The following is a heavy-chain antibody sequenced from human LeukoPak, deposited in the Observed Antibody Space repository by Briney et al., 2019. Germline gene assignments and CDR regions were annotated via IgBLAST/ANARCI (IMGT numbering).Heavy chain of an antibody. CDR3: ARNLIPEQLVLNF. CDR1: GGSISNYY. V-gene: IGHV4-59*01. J-gene: IGHJ4*02. D-gene: IGHD6-13*01. Sequence: PSETLSLTCTVSGGSISNYYWNWIRQPPGKGLEFIGYIYYTGGTNYNPSLKSRVTMSVDTSKNQFSLNLRSVTPEDTAVYYCARNLIPEQLVLNFWGQGTLVTVSS. CDR2: IYYTGGT.